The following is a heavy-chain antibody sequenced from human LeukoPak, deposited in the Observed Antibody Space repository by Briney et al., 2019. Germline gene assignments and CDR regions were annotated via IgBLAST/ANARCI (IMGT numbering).Heavy chain of an antibody. CDR3: ARGRGYNSASY. V-gene: IGHV4-34*01. J-gene: IGHJ4*02. Sequence: SETLSLPCGVFGESLSGLYWSWIRQPPGKGLEWIGEVNHSGSTSYNPSLESRVSISIDTSKKQFSLELSSVTAADTAVYYCARGRGYNSASYWGQGTLVTVSS. CDR1: GESLSGLY. D-gene: IGHD5-18*01. CDR2: VNHSGST.